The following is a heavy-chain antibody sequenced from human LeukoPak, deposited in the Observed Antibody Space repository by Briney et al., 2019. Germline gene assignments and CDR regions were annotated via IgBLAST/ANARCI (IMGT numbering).Heavy chain of an antibody. Sequence: SETLSLTCTVSGGSISSYYWSWIRQPAGKGLEWIGRIYTSGSTNYNPSLKSRVTISVDTSKNQFSLQLNSVTPEDTAVYYCARDGGIDYGDYNYWYFDLWGRGTLVTVSS. J-gene: IGHJ2*01. CDR2: IYTSGST. D-gene: IGHD4-17*01. V-gene: IGHV4-4*07. CDR3: ARDGGIDYGDYNYWYFDL. CDR1: GGSISSYY.